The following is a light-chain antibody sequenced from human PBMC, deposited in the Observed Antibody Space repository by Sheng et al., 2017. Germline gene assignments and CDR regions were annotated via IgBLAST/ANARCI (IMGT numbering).Light chain of an antibody. CDR1: SGINVGTYR. CDR3: MIWYSSASV. V-gene: IGLV5-45*01. J-gene: IGLJ3*02. Sequence: QAVLTQPASVSASPGTSASLTCTLRSGINVGTYRIYWYQQKAGSPPQYLLGYKSDSDDQRGSGVPSRFSGSKDASANAGILLISGLQSEDEADYYCMIWYSSASVFGGGTKLTVL. CDR2: YKSDSDD.